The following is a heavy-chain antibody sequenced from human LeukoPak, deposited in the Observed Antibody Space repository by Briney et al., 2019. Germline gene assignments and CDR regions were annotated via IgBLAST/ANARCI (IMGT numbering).Heavy chain of an antibody. CDR1: GFTFTTYA. CDR3: VKTGGNNYGYHYGDY. V-gene: IGHV3-64D*06. D-gene: IGHD5-18*01. Sequence: GGSLRLSCSASGFTFTTYAMHWVRQAPGKGLQYVSAIGGYGGSTNYADSVNGRFTISRDNSKNTLYLQMSSLRPEDTAVYYCVKTGGNNYGYHYGDYWGQGTLVTVSS. J-gene: IGHJ4*02. CDR2: IGGYGGST.